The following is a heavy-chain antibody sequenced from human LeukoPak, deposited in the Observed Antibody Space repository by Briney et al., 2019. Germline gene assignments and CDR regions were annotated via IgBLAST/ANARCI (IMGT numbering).Heavy chain of an antibody. J-gene: IGHJ4*02. CDR3: ATDLRTGRYDVAFDY. CDR2: ISAYNGNT. V-gene: IGHV1-18*01. Sequence: ASVKVSCKASGYTFTNYGISWVRQAPGQGLEWMGWISAYNGNTNYAQNLQGRVTMTTDTSTSTAYMELSSLGSEDTAVYYCATDLRTGRYDVAFDYWGQGTLVTVSS. CDR1: GYTFTNYG. D-gene: IGHD1-26*01.